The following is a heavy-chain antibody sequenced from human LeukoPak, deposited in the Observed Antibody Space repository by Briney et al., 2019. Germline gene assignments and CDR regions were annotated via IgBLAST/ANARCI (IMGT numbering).Heavy chain of an antibody. D-gene: IGHD1-26*01. CDR1: GFTFSDHY. CDR2: ISSSSSTI. Sequence: GGSLRLSCAASGFTFSDHYMSWIRQAPGKGLEWVSYISSSSSTIYYADSVKGRFTISRDNAKNSLYLQMNSLRAEDTAIYYCARTLVRGTKGGDYWGQGTLVTVSS. CDR3: ARTLVRGTKGGDY. J-gene: IGHJ4*02. V-gene: IGHV3-11*01.